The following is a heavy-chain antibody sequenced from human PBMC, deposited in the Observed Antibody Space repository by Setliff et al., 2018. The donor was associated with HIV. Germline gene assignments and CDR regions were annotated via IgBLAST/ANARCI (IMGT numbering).Heavy chain of an antibody. CDR1: GGSFSDYS. Sequence: PSETLSLTCAVYGGSFSDYSWTWIRQPPGKRLEWLGSIYQSGSTSYNPSLSSRLTISVDTSKNQVSLRLSSVTAADTGVYYCARHRDPPGTSWIYYYYYMDLWGEGTTVTVSS. V-gene: IGHV4-34*01. CDR3: ARHRDPPGTSWIYYYYYMDL. D-gene: IGHD6-13*01. J-gene: IGHJ6*03. CDR2: IYQSGST.